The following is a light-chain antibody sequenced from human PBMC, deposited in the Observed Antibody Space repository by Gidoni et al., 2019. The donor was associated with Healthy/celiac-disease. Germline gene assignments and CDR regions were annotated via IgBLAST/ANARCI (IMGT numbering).Light chain of an antibody. CDR3: QQSYSTAWT. J-gene: IGKJ1*01. V-gene: IGKV1-39*01. Sequence: DIQMTQLPSSLSASVGDRVTITCRASQSISSYLNWYQQKPGKAPKLLIYAASSLQSGVPSRFSGCGSGTDFTLTIRSLQPEDFATYYCQQSYSTAWTFGQGTKVEIK. CDR2: AAS. CDR1: QSISSY.